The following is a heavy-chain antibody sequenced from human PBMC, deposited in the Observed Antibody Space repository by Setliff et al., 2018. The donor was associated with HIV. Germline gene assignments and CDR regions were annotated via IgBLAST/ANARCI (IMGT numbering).Heavy chain of an antibody. J-gene: IGHJ3*02. D-gene: IGHD2-8*02. V-gene: IGHV1-3*01. CDR2: IIPGNANI. CDR1: GYTFTNYA. Sequence: ASVNVSCKASGYTFTNYAIHWVRQVPGQRLEWMGWIIPGNANIRYSQNFHGRVSFTRDTSANTAYMELSSLIFEDTAVYYCAREVGSKMESDTGGFSIWGQGTKVTVSS. CDR3: AREVGSKMESDTGGFSI.